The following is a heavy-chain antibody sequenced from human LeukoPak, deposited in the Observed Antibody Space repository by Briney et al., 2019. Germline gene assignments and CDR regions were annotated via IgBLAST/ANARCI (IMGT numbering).Heavy chain of an antibody. V-gene: IGHV4-39*01. Sequence: SETLSLTCTVSGGSISSYYWSWIRQPPGKGLEWIGSIFYSGSTYYNPSLKSRVTISVDTSKNQFSLKLNSVTAADTAVYYCARSFRLDVWGKGTTVTVSS. CDR2: IFYSGST. J-gene: IGHJ6*04. CDR1: GGSISSYY. CDR3: ARSFRLDV. D-gene: IGHD2/OR15-2a*01.